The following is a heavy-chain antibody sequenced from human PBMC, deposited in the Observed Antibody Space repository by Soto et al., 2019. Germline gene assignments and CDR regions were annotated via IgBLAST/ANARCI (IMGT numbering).Heavy chain of an antibody. CDR3: ARDRYGGTPRFDY. Sequence: GGSLRLSCAASGFTFSSYAMSWVRQTPGKGLEWVSTLSGSGGTTYYADSVKGQFTISRDNSKSTLYLQMNSLRAEDTAVYYCARDRYGGTPRFDYWGQGTLVTVSS. CDR1: GFTFSSYA. V-gene: IGHV3-23*01. CDR2: LSGSGGTT. J-gene: IGHJ4*02. D-gene: IGHD2-15*01.